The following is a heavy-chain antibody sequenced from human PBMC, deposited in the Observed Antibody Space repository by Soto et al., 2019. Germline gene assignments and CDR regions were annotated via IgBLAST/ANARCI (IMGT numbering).Heavy chain of an antibody. CDR3: AKATTNGGWFNPFDS. Sequence: GGSLRLSCAASGFSFFNYAMNRVRRAPGKGLEWVSGLSGSGTSTYYADSVKGRFTISRDNSRDTLFLQMNSLTADHTAVYYCAKATTNGGWFNPFDSWGQGALVTVSS. D-gene: IGHD6-19*01. J-gene: IGHJ4*02. CDR2: LSGSGTST. V-gene: IGHV3-23*01. CDR1: GFSFFNYA.